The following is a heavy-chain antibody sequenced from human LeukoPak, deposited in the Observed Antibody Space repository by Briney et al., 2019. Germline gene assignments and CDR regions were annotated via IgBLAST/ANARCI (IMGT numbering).Heavy chain of an antibody. Sequence: GGSLRLSCSASGFTFSNFVMHWVRQAPGKGLEYVAIINDNGYNTDYAGSVKGRFTVTRDNSKNTLYLQMSSLRPEDTAVYYCVKDLSGSFSFGQWGQGTLVTVSS. CDR3: VKDLSGSFSFGQ. CDR2: INDNGYNT. D-gene: IGHD1-26*01. J-gene: IGHJ4*02. V-gene: IGHV3-64D*09. CDR1: GFTFSNFV.